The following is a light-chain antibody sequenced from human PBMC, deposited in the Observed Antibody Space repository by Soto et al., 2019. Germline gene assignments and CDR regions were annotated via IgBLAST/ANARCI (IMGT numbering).Light chain of an antibody. CDR3: SSYTSSSTSNYV. Sequence: QSALTQPASVSGSPGQSITISCTGTSSDVGGYNYVSWYQQHPGKAPKLMIYDVSNRPSGVSNRFSGSKSGNTASLTISGLQSEDEADYYCSSYTSSSTSNYVFGTGTKLTV. CDR2: DVS. V-gene: IGLV2-14*01. J-gene: IGLJ1*01. CDR1: SSDVGGYNY.